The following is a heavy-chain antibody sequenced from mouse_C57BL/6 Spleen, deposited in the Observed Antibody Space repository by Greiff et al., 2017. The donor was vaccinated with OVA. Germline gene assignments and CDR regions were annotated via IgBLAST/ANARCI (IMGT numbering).Heavy chain of an antibody. J-gene: IGHJ4*01. CDR2: ISYDGSN. CDR3: ARGGAYYSNRYAMDY. V-gene: IGHV3-6*01. Sequence: EVQLQQSGPGLVKPSQSLSLTCSVTGYSITSGYYWNWIRQFPGNKLEWMGYISYDGSNNYNPSLKNRISITRDTSKNQFFLKLNSVTTEDTATYYCARGGAYYSNRYAMDYWGQGTSVTVSS. D-gene: IGHD2-5*01. CDR1: GYSITSGYY.